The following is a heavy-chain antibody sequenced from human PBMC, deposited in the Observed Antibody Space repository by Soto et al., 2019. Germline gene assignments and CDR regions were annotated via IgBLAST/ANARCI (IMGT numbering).Heavy chain of an antibody. CDR3: ASGSRELLPYYYYGMDV. Sequence: SETLSLTCTVSGGSISSSSYYRGWIRQPPGKGLEWIGSIYYSGSTYSNPSLKSRVTISVDTSKIQFSLKLSSVTAADTAVYYCASGSRELLPYYYYGMDVWGQGTTVTVSS. D-gene: IGHD1-26*01. J-gene: IGHJ6*02. CDR1: GGSISSSSYY. CDR2: IYYSGST. V-gene: IGHV4-39*01.